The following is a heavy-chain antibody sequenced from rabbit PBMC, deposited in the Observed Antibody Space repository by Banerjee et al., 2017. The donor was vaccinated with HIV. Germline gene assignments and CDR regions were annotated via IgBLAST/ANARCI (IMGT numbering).Heavy chain of an antibody. CDR1: GFAFSSNA. V-gene: IGHV1S45*01. Sequence: QEQLEEFGGDLVKPEASLTLTSKASGFAFSSNAICWVRQAPGKGLEWIGTIYAGSSGSAYYASWVNGRFTISKTSSTTVTLQMTSLTAADTATYFCARRADYAGGGNFNLWGPGTLVTVS. CDR3: ARRADYAGGGNFNL. CDR2: IYAGSSGSA. J-gene: IGHJ4*01. D-gene: IGHD4-2*01.